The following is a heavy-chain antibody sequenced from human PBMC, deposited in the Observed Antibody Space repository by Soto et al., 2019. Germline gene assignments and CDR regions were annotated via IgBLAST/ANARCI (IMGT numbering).Heavy chain of an antibody. J-gene: IGHJ4*02. CDR3: TKDRYNWNTRPSTTDY. Sequence: PGGSLRLSCVASGFTFSNYAMSWVRQAPGKGLEWVSAISDSGSTTYYADSVQGRFAISRDNSKNTLYLQMSSLRAEDTALYYCTKDRYNWNTRPSTTDYWGQGTQVTVSS. CDR1: GFTFSNYA. D-gene: IGHD1-20*01. V-gene: IGHV3-23*01. CDR2: ISDSGSTT.